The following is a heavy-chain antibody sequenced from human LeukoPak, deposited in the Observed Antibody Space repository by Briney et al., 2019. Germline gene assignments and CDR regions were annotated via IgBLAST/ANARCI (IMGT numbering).Heavy chain of an antibody. J-gene: IGHJ4*02. CDR2: IGTAGDT. D-gene: IGHD1-1*01. V-gene: IGHV3-13*01. CDR3: ARVAKERVGGVYYFDY. CDR1: GFTFSDYD. Sequence: GGSLRLSCAASGFTFSDYDMHWVRQATGKGLEWVSSIGTAGDTYYTGSVKGRFTISRGNAKNSLYLQMNSLRAGDTAVYYCARVAKERVGGVYYFDYWGQGTLVTVSS.